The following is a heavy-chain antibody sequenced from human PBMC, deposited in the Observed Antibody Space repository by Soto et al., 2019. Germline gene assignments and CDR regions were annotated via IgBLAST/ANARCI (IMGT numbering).Heavy chain of an antibody. CDR2: INHSGTT. J-gene: IGHJ6*02. D-gene: IGHD4-17*01. Sequence: SETMYITRAVCGESVWGSYGGGIRKHPGKGLEWIGEINHSGTTNYNPSLESRVTISVDTSNNQFSLKLNSVTAADTAVYYCARAFYGDYAAYYYGMDVWGQGTTVTVS. CDR1: GESVWGSY. CDR3: ARAFYGDYAAYYYGMDV. V-gene: IGHV4-34*01.